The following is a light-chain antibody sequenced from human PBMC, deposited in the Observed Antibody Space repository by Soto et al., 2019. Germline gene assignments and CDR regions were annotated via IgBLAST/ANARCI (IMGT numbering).Light chain of an antibody. V-gene: IGKV1-9*01. CDR2: AAS. CDR3: QQVNSFPPFT. CDR1: QDISSS. Sequence: DIQLTQSPSFLSASVGDRVTITCRASQDISSSLAWYQQKPGKAPKILMYAASSLESWVPSRFSGSGSGTDITLTISSLQPDDFATYYCQQVNSFPPFTFGGGTTVEIK. J-gene: IGKJ4*01.